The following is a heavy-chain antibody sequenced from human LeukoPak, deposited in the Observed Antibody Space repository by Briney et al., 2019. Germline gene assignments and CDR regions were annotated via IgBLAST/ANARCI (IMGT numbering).Heavy chain of an antibody. Sequence: GRSLRLSCAASGFTFSSYGMHWVRQAPGKGLEWVAVISYDGSNKYYADSVKGRFTISRDNSKNTLYLQMNSLRAEDTAVYYRARGGGVWLSTARYWGQGTLVTVSS. D-gene: IGHD3-9*01. V-gene: IGHV3-30*03. CDR1: GFTFSSYG. CDR2: ISYDGSNK. J-gene: IGHJ4*02. CDR3: ARGGGVWLSTARY.